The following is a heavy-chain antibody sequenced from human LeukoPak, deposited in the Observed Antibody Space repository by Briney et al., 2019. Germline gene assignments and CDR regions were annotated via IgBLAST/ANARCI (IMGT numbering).Heavy chain of an antibody. D-gene: IGHD3-3*01. CDR1: GGSISRSSYY. V-gene: IGHV4-39*01. CDR2: TYYSGST. J-gene: IGHJ4*02. Sequence: PSETLSLTCSVSGGSISRSSYYWTWIRQSPGRGLEWLGNTYYSGSTLYNPSLKSRVTISVDTSKNQFSLRLTSVTAADTAVYYCARPRGDLWSGYDYWGKGVLVTVSP. CDR3: ARPRGDLWSGYDY.